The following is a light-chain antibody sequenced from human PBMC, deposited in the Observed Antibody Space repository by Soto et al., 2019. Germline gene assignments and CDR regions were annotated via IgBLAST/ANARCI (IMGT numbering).Light chain of an antibody. CDR3: QPYGRPSP. Sequence: THSPATLSVSPGDIATLSFGASQSIGSAVAWYHQRSGQAPRLLIYDASSRATGIPDRFSGSGSGTDFTLTISRLEPDDFAVYSSQPYGRPSPFGQRTRLAIK. CDR1: QSIGSA. J-gene: IGKJ5*01. CDR2: DAS. V-gene: IGKV3D-20*01.